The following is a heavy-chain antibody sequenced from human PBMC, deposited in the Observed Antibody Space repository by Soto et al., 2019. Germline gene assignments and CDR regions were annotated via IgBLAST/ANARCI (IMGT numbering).Heavy chain of an antibody. D-gene: IGHD2-21*01. CDR2: IYHSGST. V-gene: IGHV4-4*02. Sequence: SETLSLTCAVSGGSISSSNWWSWVRQPPGKGLEWIGEIYHSGSTNYNPSLKSRVTISVDKSKNQFSLKLSSVTAADTAVYYCARERGFAYYYYYGMDVWGQGTTVTVSS. CDR1: GGSISSSNW. CDR3: ARERGFAYYYYYGMDV. J-gene: IGHJ6*02.